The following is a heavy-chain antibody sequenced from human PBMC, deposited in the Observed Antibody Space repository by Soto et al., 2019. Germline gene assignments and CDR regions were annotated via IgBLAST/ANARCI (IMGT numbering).Heavy chain of an antibody. CDR1: GGTFSSYA. CDR2: IIPIFGTA. V-gene: IGHV1-69*13. Sequence: VASVKVSCKASGGTFSSYAISWVRQAPGQGLEWMGGIIPIFGTANYAQKFQGRVTITADESTSTAYMELSSLRSEDTAVYYCARVAITMIVGNWFDPWGQGTLVTVSS. D-gene: IGHD3-22*01. J-gene: IGHJ5*02. CDR3: ARVAITMIVGNWFDP.